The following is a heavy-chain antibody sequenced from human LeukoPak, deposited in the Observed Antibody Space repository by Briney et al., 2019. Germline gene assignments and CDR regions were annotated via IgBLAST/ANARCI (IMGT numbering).Heavy chain of an antibody. Sequence: SETLSLTCTVSGGSISSSSYFWGWIRQPPGKGLEWIGSMYYSGSTYYNPSLKSRVTISVDTSKNQFSLKLSSVTAADTAVYYCARLSAVDLITFGGVALPGYFDYWGQGTLVTVSS. CDR1: GGSISSSSYF. J-gene: IGHJ4*02. V-gene: IGHV4-39*01. CDR2: MYYSGST. D-gene: IGHD3-16*01. CDR3: ARLSAVDLITFGGVALPGYFDY.